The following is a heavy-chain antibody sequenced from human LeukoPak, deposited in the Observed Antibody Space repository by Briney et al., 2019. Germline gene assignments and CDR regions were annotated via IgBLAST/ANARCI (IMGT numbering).Heavy chain of an antibody. CDR1: GFTFSDYY. J-gene: IGHJ3*02. D-gene: IGHD3-10*01. CDR2: ISSSSSYT. Sequence: GGSLRLSCAASGFTFSDYYMSWIRQALGKGLEWVSYISSSSSYTNYADSVKGRFTISRDNAKNSLYLQMNSLRAEDTAVYYCARGGLGYYGSGSYFAFDIWGQGTMVTVSS. V-gene: IGHV3-11*06. CDR3: ARGGLGYYGSGSYFAFDI.